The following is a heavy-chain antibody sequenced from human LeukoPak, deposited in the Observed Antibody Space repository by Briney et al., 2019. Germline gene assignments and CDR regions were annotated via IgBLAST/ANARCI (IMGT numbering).Heavy chain of an antibody. CDR1: GGSISSYY. D-gene: IGHD3-22*01. CDR2: FYTSGST. V-gene: IGHV4-4*07. J-gene: IGHJ5*02. Sequence: SETLSLTCTVSGGSISSYYWSWIRQPAGKGLEWIGHFYTSGSTNYNPSLKSRVTMSVDTSKNQFSLKLSSVTAADTAVYYCACRVTYYYDSSGYTNWFDPWGQGTLDTVSS. CDR3: ACRVTYYYDSSGYTNWFDP.